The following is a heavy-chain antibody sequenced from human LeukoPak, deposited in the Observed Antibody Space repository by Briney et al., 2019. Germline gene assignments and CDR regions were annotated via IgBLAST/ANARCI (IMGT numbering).Heavy chain of an antibody. Sequence: PEGSLRLSCAASGFTFSDYYMSWIRQAPGKGLEWVSYISSSGSTIYYAASVNGRFTISRDNAKNSLYLQMNSLRAEDTAVYYCARDRLGYCSSTSCWEDYYYYYGMDVWGQGTTVTVSS. J-gene: IGHJ6*02. V-gene: IGHV3-11*01. CDR2: ISSSGSTI. CDR3: ARDRLGYCSSTSCWEDYYYYYGMDV. CDR1: GFTFSDYY. D-gene: IGHD2-2*03.